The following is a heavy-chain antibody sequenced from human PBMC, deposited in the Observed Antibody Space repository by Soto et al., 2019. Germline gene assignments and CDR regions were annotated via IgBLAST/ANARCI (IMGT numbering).Heavy chain of an antibody. J-gene: IGHJ6*02. CDR3: ARVYYYDSSGYYFAPGHYGMDV. D-gene: IGHD3-22*01. Sequence: QVQLVQSGAEVKKPGASVKVSCKASGYTFISYGISWVRQAPGQGLEWMGWISGDNGNINYAQKVQGRVTMTTDTSTSTAYMELRSLRSDDTAAYYCARVYYYDSSGYYFAPGHYGMDVWGQGTTVTVSS. CDR2: ISGDNGNI. V-gene: IGHV1-18*01. CDR1: GYTFISYG.